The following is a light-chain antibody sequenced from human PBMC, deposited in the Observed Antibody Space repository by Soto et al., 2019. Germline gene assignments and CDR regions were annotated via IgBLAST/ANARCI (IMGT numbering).Light chain of an antibody. J-gene: IGKJ5*01. CDR1: QGVTNY. V-gene: IGKV1-16*01. Sequence: DIQMTQSPSSLSASVGDRVTITCRASQGVTNYVAWFQQKPGKAPKSLIYASSTLHSEVPSRFSGSASGTHFTLTISSLQPEDFATYYCQQYNTFPPTFGQGTRLEIK. CDR2: ASS. CDR3: QQYNTFPPT.